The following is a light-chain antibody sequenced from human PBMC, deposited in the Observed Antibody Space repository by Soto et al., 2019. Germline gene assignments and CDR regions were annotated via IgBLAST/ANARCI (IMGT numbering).Light chain of an antibody. V-gene: IGKV1-5*03. CDR1: QSLNSW. CDR2: KTS. J-gene: IGKJ2*01. Sequence: DIQMTQSPSTLSASVGDRVSITCRASQSLNSWLAWYQQKPGKAPKLLIYKTSTLESVVPSRFSGSGAGTEFTLTISNLQPDDFATYYCQQYNTYSFGQGTKLEIK. CDR3: QQYNTYS.